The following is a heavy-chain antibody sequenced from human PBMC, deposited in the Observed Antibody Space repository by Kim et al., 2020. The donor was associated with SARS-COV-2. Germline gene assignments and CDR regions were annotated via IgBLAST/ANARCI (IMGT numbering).Heavy chain of an antibody. CDR1: GDSVSSNSAA. CDR3: ARDAFINTYYYYGMDV. J-gene: IGHJ6*02. D-gene: IGHD3-22*01. Sequence: SQTLSLPCAISGDSVSSNSAAWNWIRQSPSRGLEWLGRTYYRSKWYNDYAVSVKSRITINPDTSKNQFSLQLNSVTPEDTAVYYCARDAFINTYYYYGMDVWGQGTTVTVSS. V-gene: IGHV6-1*01. CDR2: TYYRSKWYN.